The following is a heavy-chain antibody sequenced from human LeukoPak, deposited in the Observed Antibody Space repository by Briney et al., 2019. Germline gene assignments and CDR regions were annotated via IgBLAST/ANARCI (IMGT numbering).Heavy chain of an antibody. CDR3: ARGGKATVVTV. CDR2: IYSSGST. D-gene: IGHD4-23*01. J-gene: IGHJ4*02. V-gene: IGHV4-4*07. Sequence: SETLSLTCTVSGGSISSYYWSWIRQPAGKGLEWIGRIYSSGSTNYNPPLKSRVTMSVDTSKNQFSLKLSSVTAADAAVYYCARGGKATVVTVWGQGTLVTVSS. CDR1: GGSISSYY.